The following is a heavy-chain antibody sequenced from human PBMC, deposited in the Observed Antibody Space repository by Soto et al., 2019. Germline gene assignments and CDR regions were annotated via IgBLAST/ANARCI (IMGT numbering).Heavy chain of an antibody. CDR2: IYYSGST. Sequence: QVQLQESGPGLVKPSQTLSLTCTVSGGSISSGGYYWSWIRQHPGKSLEWIGYIYYSGSTYYNPSLKSRVTISVDTSKNQFSLKLSSVTAADTAVYYCARYWRDSSGWDDHWYFDLWGRGTLVTVSS. V-gene: IGHV4-31*03. CDR1: GGSISSGGYY. CDR3: ARYWRDSSGWDDHWYFDL. D-gene: IGHD6-19*01. J-gene: IGHJ2*01.